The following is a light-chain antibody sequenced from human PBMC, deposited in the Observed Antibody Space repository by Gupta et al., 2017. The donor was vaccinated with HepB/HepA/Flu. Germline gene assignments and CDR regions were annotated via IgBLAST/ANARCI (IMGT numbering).Light chain of an antibody. CDR2: LAS. J-gene: IGKJ4*01. V-gene: IGKV2-28*01. Sequence: DIVMTQSPLSLPVTPGEPASVSCRSSQSLLHQNGYNYLDWYLQKPGQSPQLLIYLASNRDSGVPDRFSGSGSGTDFTLKISRVEAEDVGVYFCMQTLQTPLTFGRGTKVEIK. CDR1: QSLLHQNGYNY. CDR3: MQTLQTPLT.